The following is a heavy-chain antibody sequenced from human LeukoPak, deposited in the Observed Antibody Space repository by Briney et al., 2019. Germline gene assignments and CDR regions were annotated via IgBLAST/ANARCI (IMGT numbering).Heavy chain of an antibody. D-gene: IGHD2-15*01. V-gene: IGHV3-21*01. Sequence: TGGSLRLSCVASGFTFSSYSMNWVRQAPGKGLEWVSSISSSSSYIYYADSVKGRFTISRDNAKNSLYLQMNSLRAEDTAVYYCARDRAVVVVAAPFDYWGQGTLVTVSS. J-gene: IGHJ4*02. CDR3: ARDRAVVVVAAPFDY. CDR1: GFTFSSYS. CDR2: ISSSSSYI.